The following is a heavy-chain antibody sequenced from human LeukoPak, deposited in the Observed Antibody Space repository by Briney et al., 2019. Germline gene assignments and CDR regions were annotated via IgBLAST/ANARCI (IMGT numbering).Heavy chain of an antibody. CDR1: GFTFSSYS. CDR3: ARGMTRTTVILDY. J-gene: IGHJ4*02. Sequence: AGGSLRLSCAASGFTFSSYSMNWVRQAPGKGLEWVSSISSSSSYIYYADSVKGRFTISRDNAKNSLYLQMNSLRAEDTAVYYCARGMTRTTVILDYWGQGTLVTVSS. V-gene: IGHV3-21*01. D-gene: IGHD4-17*01. CDR2: ISSSSSYI.